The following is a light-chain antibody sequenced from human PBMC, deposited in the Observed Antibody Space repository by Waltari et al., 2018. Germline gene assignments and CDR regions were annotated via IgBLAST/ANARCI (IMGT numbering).Light chain of an antibody. CDR1: SSDVGSYNL. J-gene: IGLJ2*01. CDR3: CSYAGSPTFVI. CDR2: KVN. V-gene: IGLV2-23*02. Sequence: QSALTQPASVSGSPGQSITLSCTGTSSDVGSYNLVSWYQQRPGKAPRLMIYKVNRRPYGVSNRFSASKSGNTASLTSSGLQAEDEADYYCCSYAGSPTFVIFGGGSKLTVL.